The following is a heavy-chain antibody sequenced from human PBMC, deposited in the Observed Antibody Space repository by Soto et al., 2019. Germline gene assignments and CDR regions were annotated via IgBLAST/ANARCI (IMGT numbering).Heavy chain of an antibody. CDR3: AKQGVYYDILTGYSNHWYFDL. D-gene: IGHD3-9*01. CDR1: GFTFSSYA. V-gene: IGHV3-23*01. Sequence: GGSLRLSCAASGFTFSSYAMSWVRQAPGKGLEWVSAISGSGSSTYYADSVKGRFTISRDNSKNTLYLQMNSLRAEDTAVYYCAKQGVYYDILTGYSNHWYFDLWGRGTLVTVSS. J-gene: IGHJ2*01. CDR2: ISGSGSST.